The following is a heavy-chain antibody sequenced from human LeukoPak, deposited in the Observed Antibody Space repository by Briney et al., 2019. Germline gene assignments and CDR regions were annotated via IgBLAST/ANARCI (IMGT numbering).Heavy chain of an antibody. J-gene: IGHJ6*02. CDR1: GFTFSSYG. CDR2: IRSDGSVT. Sequence: SGGSLRLSCAASGFTFSSYGMHWVRQAPGKGLVWVSRIRSDGSVTTYADSVKGRFTISRDNAKNTLYLQMNSLRADDTAVYYCTRPLTPAGAASYYYGLDVWGRGTTVTVSS. V-gene: IGHV3-74*03. D-gene: IGHD2-2*01. CDR3: TRPLTPAGAASYYYGLDV.